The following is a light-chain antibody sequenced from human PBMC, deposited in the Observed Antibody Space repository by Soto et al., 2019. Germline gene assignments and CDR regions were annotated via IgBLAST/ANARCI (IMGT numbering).Light chain of an antibody. V-gene: IGKV1-5*01. CDR2: DAS. CDR3: QQYNSYWT. J-gene: IGKJ1*01. CDR1: QSISSW. Sequence: DIQMTQSPSTLSASVGDRVTITCRASQSISSWLAWYQQKPGKAPKLLIYDASSLESGVQSRFSVSGSGTEFTRTISSLQPDDFATYYCQQYNSYWTFGQGIKVEIK.